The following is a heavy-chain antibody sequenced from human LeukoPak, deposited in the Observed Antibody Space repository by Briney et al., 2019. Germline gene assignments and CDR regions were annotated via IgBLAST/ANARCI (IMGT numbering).Heavy chain of an antibody. J-gene: IGHJ4*02. V-gene: IGHV1-46*01. CDR3: ARVKYYYDSSGYLFDY. CDR1: GYTFTSYY. D-gene: IGHD3-22*01. Sequence: ASVKVSCKASGYTFTSYYMHWVRQAPGQGLEWMGIINPSGGSTSYAQKFQGRVTMTRDTSTSTVYMELSSLRSEDTAVYYCARVKYYYDSSGYLFDYWGQGTLVTVSS. CDR2: INPSGGST.